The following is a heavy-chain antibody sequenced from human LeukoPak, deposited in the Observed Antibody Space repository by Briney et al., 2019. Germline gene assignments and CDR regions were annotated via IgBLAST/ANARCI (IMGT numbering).Heavy chain of an antibody. CDR1: GGSISSYY. D-gene: IGHD5-18*01. J-gene: IGHJ5*02. CDR3: ARAHVDTAMVADWFDP. Sequence: SETLPLTCTVSGGSISSYYWSWIRQPPGKGLEWIGYIYYSGSTNYNPSLKSRVTISVDTSKNQFSLKLSSVTAADTAVYYCARAHVDTAMVADWFDPWGQGTLVTVSS. V-gene: IGHV4-59*01. CDR2: IYYSGST.